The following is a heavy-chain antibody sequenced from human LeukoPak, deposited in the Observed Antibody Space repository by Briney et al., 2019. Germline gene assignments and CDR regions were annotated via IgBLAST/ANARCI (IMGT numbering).Heavy chain of an antibody. Sequence: HPGGSLRLSCAASGFTFSSYAMHWVRQAPGKGVEWVAVISYDGSNKYYADSVKGRFTISRDNSKNTLYLQMNSLRAEDTAVYYCARGRYGDYALDYWGQGTLVTVSS. D-gene: IGHD4-17*01. CDR1: GFTFSSYA. J-gene: IGHJ4*02. CDR3: ARGRYGDYALDY. V-gene: IGHV3-30*04. CDR2: ISYDGSNK.